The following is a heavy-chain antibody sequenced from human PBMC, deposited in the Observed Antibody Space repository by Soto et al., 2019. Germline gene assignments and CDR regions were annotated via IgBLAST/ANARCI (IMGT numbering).Heavy chain of an antibody. Sequence: EAQLVESGGGLVKPGGSLRLSCAASGFNLSLFTMNWVRQAPGKGLEWVSSISGNNGYVYYADSVKGRFTISRDNTKNSLTLQLNNMRAEDAAVYYCTRDHCTGGSFHPTYAFDLWGQGTLATVSS. CDR2: ISGNNGYV. CDR1: GFNLSLFT. D-gene: IGHD2-15*01. V-gene: IGHV3-21*01. CDR3: TRDHCTGGSFHPTYAFDL. J-gene: IGHJ3*01.